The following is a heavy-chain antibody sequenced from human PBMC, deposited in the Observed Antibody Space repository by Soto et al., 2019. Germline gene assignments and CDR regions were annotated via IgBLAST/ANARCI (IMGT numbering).Heavy chain of an antibody. J-gene: IGHJ4*02. Sequence: EVQLLESGGDLVQRGGSLRLSCAASGFTFSGYGMSWVRQAPGKGLEWVSSITSSGSNTYYVDSVKGRFTISRDNSKNTLYLQMNSLTVEDTAVYYCAKEQGRVAAALDYWGQRTLVTVSS. CDR1: GFTFSGYG. V-gene: IGHV3-23*01. D-gene: IGHD6-13*01. CDR2: ITSSGSNT. CDR3: AKEQGRVAAALDY.